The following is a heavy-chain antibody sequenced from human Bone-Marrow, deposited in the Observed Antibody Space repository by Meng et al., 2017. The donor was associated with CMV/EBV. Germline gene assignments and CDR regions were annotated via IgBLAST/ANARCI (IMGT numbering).Heavy chain of an antibody. D-gene: IGHD6-6*01. CDR3: ARAGSSSTSYYFDD. CDR2: MNPNSGNT. J-gene: IGHJ4*02. CDR1: GYTFTSYD. Sequence: ASVKVSCKASGYTFTSYDINWVRQATGQGLEWMGWMNPNSGNTGYAQKFQGRVTMTRNTSISTAYMELSSLRSEDTAVYYCARAGSSSTSYYFDDWGQGKLVNVSS. V-gene: IGHV1-8*01.